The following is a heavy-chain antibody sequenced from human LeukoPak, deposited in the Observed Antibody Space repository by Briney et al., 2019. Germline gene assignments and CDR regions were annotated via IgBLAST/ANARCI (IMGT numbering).Heavy chain of an antibody. V-gene: IGHV1-3*04. CDR3: ARDRSSFSYAFDI. D-gene: IGHD6-6*01. CDR2: ISTYNDDR. J-gene: IGHJ3*02. Sequence: ASVKVSCKASGYTFTTYAIHWVRQAPGQRLEWMGWISTYNDDRKYSPKFQGTVTITTDTSASTAYLELSSLRSEDTAVYYCARDRSSFSYAFDIWGQGTMFTVSS. CDR1: GYTFTTYA.